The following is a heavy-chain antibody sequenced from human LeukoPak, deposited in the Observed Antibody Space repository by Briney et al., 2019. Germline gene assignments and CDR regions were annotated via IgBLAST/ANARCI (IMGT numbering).Heavy chain of an antibody. J-gene: IGHJ6*02. CDR3: AREDCSGGSCYSNRYYYYYGMDV. CDR2: IIPILGIA. D-gene: IGHD2-15*01. CDR1: GYTFTSYD. Sequence: SVKVSCKASGYTFTSYDISWVRQALGQGLEWMGRIIPILGIANYAQKFQGRVTITADKSTSTAYMELSSLRSEGTAVYYCAREDCSGGSCYSNRYYYYYGMDVWGQGTTVTVSS. V-gene: IGHV1-69*04.